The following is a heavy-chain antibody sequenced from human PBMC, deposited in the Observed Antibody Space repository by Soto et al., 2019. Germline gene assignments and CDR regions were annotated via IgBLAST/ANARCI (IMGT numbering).Heavy chain of an antibody. CDR3: ARTYYYEMDV. Sequence: VASVKVSCKASGGTFSSYAISWVRQAPGQGLEWMGGIIPIFGTANYAQKFQGRVTITADESTSTAYMELSSLRSEDTAVYYCARTYYYEMDVWGQGTTATVSS. CDR2: IIPIFGTA. CDR1: GGTFSSYA. V-gene: IGHV1-69*13. D-gene: IGHD3-22*01. J-gene: IGHJ6*02.